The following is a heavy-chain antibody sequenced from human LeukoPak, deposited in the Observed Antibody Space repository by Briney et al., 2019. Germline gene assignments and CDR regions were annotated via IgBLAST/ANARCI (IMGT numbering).Heavy chain of an antibody. Sequence: PGGSLRLSCTASGFSVRDYAMHWVRQAPGKGLEWVAVMSYEETYKNYAEAVKGRFTISRDNSKNTLDLQMHSLRAEDTAVYFCARAPDYYDSSGYSYGDTYFDSWGQGTLVAVSS. J-gene: IGHJ4*02. CDR2: MSYEETYK. V-gene: IGHV3-30-3*01. CDR1: GFSVRDYA. D-gene: IGHD3-22*01. CDR3: ARAPDYYDSSGYSYGDTYFDS.